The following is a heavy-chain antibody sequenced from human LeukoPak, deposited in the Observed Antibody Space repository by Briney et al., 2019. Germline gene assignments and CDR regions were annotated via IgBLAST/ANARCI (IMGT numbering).Heavy chain of an antibody. D-gene: IGHD3-22*01. CDR2: ISGSGGIT. J-gene: IGHJ4*02. CDR1: GFTFSSYA. V-gene: IGHV3-23*01. Sequence: GRSLRLSSAASGFTFSSYAMSWVRQAPDRGLQWVSSISGSGGITHYADSVKGRFTISRDNSKSTLYLQMNSLRAEDTAVYFCAKDGDSSGYYWDSWGQGTLVTVSS. CDR3: AKDGDSSGYYWDS.